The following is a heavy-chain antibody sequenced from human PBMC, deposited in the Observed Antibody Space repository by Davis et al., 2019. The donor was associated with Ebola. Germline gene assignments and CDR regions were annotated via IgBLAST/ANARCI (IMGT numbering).Heavy chain of an antibody. Sequence: PGGSLRLSCAASGFTFSGSAMHWVRQASGKGLEWVGRIRSKANSYATAYAASVKGRFTISRDDSKNTAYLQMNSLKTEDTAVYYCARVGSGGDIDYWGQGTLVTVSS. CDR1: GFTFSGSA. D-gene: IGHD2-21*01. CDR2: IRSKANSYAT. J-gene: IGHJ4*02. V-gene: IGHV3-73*01. CDR3: ARVGSGGDIDY.